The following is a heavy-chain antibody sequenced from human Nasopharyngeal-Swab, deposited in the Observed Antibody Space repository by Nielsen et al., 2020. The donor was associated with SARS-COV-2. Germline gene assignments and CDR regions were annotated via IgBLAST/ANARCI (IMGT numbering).Heavy chain of an antibody. Sequence: GESLKISCATSGFTFSNYWMHWVRQAPGKGLEWVARIDMRGRTTTHADSVKGRFTISRDNAKNTLSLQMNSLTPADTAVYFCVRGPVEGATGHFQFWGQGTLVTVSS. CDR2: IDMRGRTT. D-gene: IGHD1-26*01. V-gene: IGHV3-74*03. J-gene: IGHJ1*01. CDR1: GFTFSNYW. CDR3: VRGPVEGATGHFQF.